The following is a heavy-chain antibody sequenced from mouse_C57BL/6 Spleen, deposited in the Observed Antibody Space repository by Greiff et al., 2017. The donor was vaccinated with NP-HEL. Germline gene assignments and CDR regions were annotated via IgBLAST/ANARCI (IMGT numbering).Heavy chain of an antibody. J-gene: IGHJ2*01. V-gene: IGHV1-50*01. D-gene: IGHD2-4*01. CDR3: ARSGDYDGY. Sequence: QVQLQQSGAELVKPGASVKLSCKASGYTFTSYWMQWVKQRPGQGLEWIGEIDPSDSYTNYNQKFKGKATLTVDTSSSTAYMQLSSLTSEDSAVYYCARSGDYDGYWGKGNTLTVSS. CDR2: IDPSDSYT. CDR1: GYTFTSYW.